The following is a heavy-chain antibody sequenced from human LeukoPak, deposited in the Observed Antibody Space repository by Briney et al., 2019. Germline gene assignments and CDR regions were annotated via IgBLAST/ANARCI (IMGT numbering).Heavy chain of an antibody. CDR3: AKAHRLVLLPDDTRANFFDH. CDR1: GFTFTSYA. D-gene: IGHD3-22*01. CDR2: ISASGYST. J-gene: IGHJ4*02. Sequence: GGSLRLSCAASGFTFTSYAMSWVRQAPGKGLEWVSAISASGYSTHYGDSVKGRFTISRADSENTVYLQMTSLRAEATGIYYCAKAHRLVLLPDDTRANFFDHWGQGTLVAVSS. V-gene: IGHV3-23*01.